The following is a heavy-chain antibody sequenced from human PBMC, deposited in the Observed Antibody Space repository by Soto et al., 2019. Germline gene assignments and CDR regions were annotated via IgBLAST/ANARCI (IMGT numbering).Heavy chain of an antibody. CDR2: ITAGNGNT. J-gene: IGHJ6*02. CDR3: ARDWASLYGMDV. V-gene: IGHV1-3*01. D-gene: IGHD3-16*01. CDR1: GYTFTSYA. Sequence: QVQLVQSGAEVKKPGASVKVSCKASGYTFTSYAMHWVRQAPGQRLEGMGLITAGNGNTEYSQRFQDRVTIPRDTYASTAYMELSSLRSEDTAVYYCARDWASLYGMDVWGQGTTVTVSS.